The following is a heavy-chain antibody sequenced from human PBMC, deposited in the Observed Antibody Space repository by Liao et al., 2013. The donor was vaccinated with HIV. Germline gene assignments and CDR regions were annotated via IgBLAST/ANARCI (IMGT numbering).Heavy chain of an antibody. V-gene: IGHV4-4*07. D-gene: IGHD3-3*01. CDR1: GGSISSYY. J-gene: IGHJ5*02. Sequence: QVQLQESGPGLVKPSETLSLTCTVSGGSISSYYWSWIRQPAGKGLEWIGRVYTSGSTYYNPSLKSRVTMSVDTSKNQFSLKLSSVTAADTAVYYCARTDQYYDFWNGYENWFDPWGQGTLVTVSS. CDR3: ARTDQYYDFWNGYENWFDP. CDR2: VYTSGST.